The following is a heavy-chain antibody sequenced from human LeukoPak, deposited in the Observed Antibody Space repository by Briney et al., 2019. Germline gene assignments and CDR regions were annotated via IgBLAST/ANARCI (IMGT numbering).Heavy chain of an antibody. D-gene: IGHD6-13*01. Sequence: SQTLSLTCAIPGDSASSNSAAWNWIRQSPSRGLEWLGRTFCRSQCYNDYAVSVKSRIIINPDTSKNQLSLQLNSVTPEDTAVYYCARASYSSSWSIDYWGQGTRVTVSS. CDR1: GDSASSNSAA. CDR3: ARASYSSSWSIDY. J-gene: IGHJ4*02. V-gene: IGHV6-1*01. CDR2: TFCRSQCYN.